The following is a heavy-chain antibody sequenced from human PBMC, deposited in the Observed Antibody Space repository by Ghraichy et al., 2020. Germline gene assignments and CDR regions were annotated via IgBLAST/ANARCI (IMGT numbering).Heavy chain of an antibody. J-gene: IGHJ4*02. Sequence: GGSLRLSCAASGFTFSGIAMIWVRQAPGKGLEWVSTIIGSGYNTYYADSVKGRFTISRDNSENTVSLQMNNLRAEDTALYYCVRDVYPILVVDYWGQGTLVTVSS. CDR3: VRDVYPILVVDY. CDR2: IIGSGYNT. V-gene: IGHV3-23*01. CDR1: GFTFSGIA. D-gene: IGHD2-8*01.